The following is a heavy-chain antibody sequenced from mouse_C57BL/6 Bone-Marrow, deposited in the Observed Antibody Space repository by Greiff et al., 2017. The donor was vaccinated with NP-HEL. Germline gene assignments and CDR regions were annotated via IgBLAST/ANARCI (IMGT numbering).Heavy chain of an antibody. J-gene: IGHJ3*01. Sequence: EVQLQESGPGLVKPSQSLSLTCSVTGYSITSGYYWNWIRQFPGNKLEWMGYISYDGSNNYNPSLKNRISITRDTSKNQFFLKLNSVTTEDTATYYCARVRYWGQGTLVTVSA. CDR3: ARVRY. V-gene: IGHV3-6*01. CDR2: ISYDGSN. CDR1: GYSITSGYY.